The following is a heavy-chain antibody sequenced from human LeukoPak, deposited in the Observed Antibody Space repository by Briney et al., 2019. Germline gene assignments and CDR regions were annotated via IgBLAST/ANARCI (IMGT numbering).Heavy chain of an antibody. J-gene: IGHJ4*02. Sequence: TGGSLRLSCAASGSTFSSYAMSWVRQAPGKGLEWVSAISGSGGSTYYADSVKGRFTISRDNSKNTLYLQMNSLRAEDTAVYYCAKSAGGLWLNTLDYWGQGTLVTVSS. V-gene: IGHV3-23*01. CDR2: ISGSGGST. D-gene: IGHD5-18*01. CDR1: GSTFSSYA. CDR3: AKSAGGLWLNTLDY.